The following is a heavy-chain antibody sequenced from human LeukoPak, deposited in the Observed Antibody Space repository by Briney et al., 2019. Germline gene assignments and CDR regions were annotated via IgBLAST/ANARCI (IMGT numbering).Heavy chain of an antibody. CDR2: ISGSGGST. V-gene: IGHV3-23*01. D-gene: IGHD3-10*01. Sequence: GGSLRLSCAASGFTFSSYAMSWVRQAPGKGLEWVSGISGSGGSTYYADSVKGRSTISRDNSKNTLSLQMSSLKAENTAVYYCAKTELVMNYYYYVDVWGKGTTVTVSS. J-gene: IGHJ6*03. CDR1: GFTFSSYA. CDR3: AKTELVMNYYYYVDV.